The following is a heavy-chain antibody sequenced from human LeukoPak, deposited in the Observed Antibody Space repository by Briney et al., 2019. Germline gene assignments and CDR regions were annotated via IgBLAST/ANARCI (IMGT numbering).Heavy chain of an antibody. CDR1: GFTFPNYA. Sequence: GGSLRLSCAASGFTFPNYAIAWVRQAPGKGLEWVSSVSATGRSTFYADSVKGRFTISRDNAKNSLYLQMNSLRAEDTAVYYCAELGITMIGGVWGKGTTVTISS. D-gene: IGHD3-10*02. CDR2: VSATGRST. V-gene: IGHV3-23*01. CDR3: AELGITMIGGV. J-gene: IGHJ6*04.